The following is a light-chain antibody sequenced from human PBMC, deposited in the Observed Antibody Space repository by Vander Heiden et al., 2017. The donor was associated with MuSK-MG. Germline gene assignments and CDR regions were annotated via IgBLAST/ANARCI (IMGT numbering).Light chain of an antibody. Sequence: DIQLTQSPSSLSASVGDRVTITCRASQTIFNYLNWYQQSPGKAPKLLIYSASTLQSGTPPRFSGSGSGTDFTLVISSLQPEDFATYYCQQGYTTPLTFGGWTKIETK. V-gene: IGKV1-39*01. CDR3: QQGYTTPLT. J-gene: IGKJ4*01. CDR1: QTIFNY. CDR2: SAS.